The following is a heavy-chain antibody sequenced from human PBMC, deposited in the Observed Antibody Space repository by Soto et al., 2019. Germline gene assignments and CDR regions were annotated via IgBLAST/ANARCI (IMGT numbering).Heavy chain of an antibody. CDR3: TTHSAHLLYYMDV. J-gene: IGHJ6*03. Sequence: GGSLRLSCAASGFTFSNAWMSWVRQAPGKGLEWVGRIKSKTDGGTTDYAAPVRGRFTISRDDSKNTLYLQMNSLKTEDTAVYYCTTHSAHLLYYMDVWGKGTTVTVSS. CDR2: IKSKTDGGTT. V-gene: IGHV3-15*01. CDR1: GFTFSNAW. D-gene: IGHD2-2*01.